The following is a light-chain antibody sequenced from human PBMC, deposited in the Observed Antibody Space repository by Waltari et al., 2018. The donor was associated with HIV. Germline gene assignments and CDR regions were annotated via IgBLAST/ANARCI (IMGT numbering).Light chain of an antibody. CDR2: GDS. J-gene: IGLJ2*01. Sequence: YELTQPPSVSVSGGQNATIPCHGHDLGTKYVCWYQQKPGQSPILVIYGDSKRPSGIPERFSGSNSGGTATLTISGTQAMDEADYYCQAWDSSAMVFGGGTKLTVL. CDR3: QAWDSSAMV. CDR1: DLGTKY. V-gene: IGLV3-1*01.